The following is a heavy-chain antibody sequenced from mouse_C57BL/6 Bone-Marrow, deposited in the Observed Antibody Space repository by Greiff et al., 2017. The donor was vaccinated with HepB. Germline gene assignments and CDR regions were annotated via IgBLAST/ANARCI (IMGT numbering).Heavy chain of an antibody. J-gene: IGHJ1*03. V-gene: IGHV1-50*01. CDR1: GYTFTSYW. Sequence: QVQLQQPGAELVKPGASVKLSCKASGYTFTSYWMQWVKQRPGQGLEWIGEIDPSDSYTNYNQKFKGKATLTVDTSSSTAYMQLSSLASEDSAVYGSARSTCYFDVWGTGTTVTVSS. CDR3: ARSTCYFDV. D-gene: IGHD2-14*01. CDR2: IDPSDSYT.